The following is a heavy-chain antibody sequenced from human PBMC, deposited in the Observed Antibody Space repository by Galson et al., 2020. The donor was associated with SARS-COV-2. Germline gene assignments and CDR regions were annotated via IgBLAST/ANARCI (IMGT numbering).Heavy chain of an antibody. CDR2: IKQDGSDS. Sequence: GASLKISCAASGLRFSSYWLSWVRQAPGKGPEWVANIKQDGSDSYYVDSVKGRFTISRDNAMNSLYLQMNSLRADDTAVYYCAGGSGDSINWYLNDPFDIWGQGTMVTVSS. CDR3: AGGSGDSINWYLNDPFDI. V-gene: IGHV3-7*01. CDR1: GLRFSSYW. D-gene: IGHD6-13*01. J-gene: IGHJ3*02.